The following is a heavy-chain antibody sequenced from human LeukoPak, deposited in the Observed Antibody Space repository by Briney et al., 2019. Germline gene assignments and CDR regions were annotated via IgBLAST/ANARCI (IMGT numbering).Heavy chain of an antibody. CDR2: IYYSGDT. D-gene: IGHD4-17*01. CDR3: ARAPDYGDYVLLDY. CDR1: GGSVSSGNYY. Sequence: SETLSLTCTVSGGSVSSGNYYWSWIRQPPGKGLEWIGYIYYSGDTNYNPSLKGRVTISVDTSKNQFSLKLSSVTAADTAVYYCARAPDYGDYVLLDYWGQGTLVTVSS. V-gene: IGHV4-61*01. J-gene: IGHJ4*02.